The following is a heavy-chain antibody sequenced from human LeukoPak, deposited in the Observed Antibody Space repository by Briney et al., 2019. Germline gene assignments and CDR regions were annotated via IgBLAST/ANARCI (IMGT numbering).Heavy chain of an antibody. Sequence: GATVKVSCKASGYTFTSYGISWVRQAPGQGLEWMGWISAYNGNTNYAQKLQGRVTMTTDTSTSTAYMELRSLRSDDTAVYYCASRVRSSGSAWYFDLWGRGTLVTVSS. CDR2: ISAYNGNT. V-gene: IGHV1-18*01. J-gene: IGHJ2*01. CDR3: ASRVRSSGSAWYFDL. CDR1: GYTFTSYG. D-gene: IGHD1-26*01.